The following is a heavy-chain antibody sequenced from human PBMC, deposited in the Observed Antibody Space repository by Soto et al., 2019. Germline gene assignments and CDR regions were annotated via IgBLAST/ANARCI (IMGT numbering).Heavy chain of an antibody. CDR2: ISHTGST. CDR3: ARAVAPYLGTWFDP. D-gene: IGHD3-16*01. J-gene: IGHJ5*02. V-gene: IGHV4-30-2*01. Sequence: PSETLSLTCAVSGGSISSGNSYSWSWIRQPPGKGLEWIGSISHTGSTSYNPSLKGRVTMSVDKSKNQFSLKLSSVTAADMAVYYCARAVAPYLGTWFDPWGQGTLVTVPQ. CDR1: GGSISSGNSYS.